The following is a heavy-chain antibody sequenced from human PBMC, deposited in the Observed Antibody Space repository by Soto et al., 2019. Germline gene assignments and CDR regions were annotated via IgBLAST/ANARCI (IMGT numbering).Heavy chain of an antibody. D-gene: IGHD2-2*01. V-gene: IGHV3-15*01. CDR1: GFTFSNAW. CDR3: TRLPVGYCSATTCYDYFDY. Sequence: EVQLVASGGGLVKPGGSLRLSCAASGFTFSNAWMSWVRQAPGKGLEWVGRIKSESDGGTADYAAPVKGRFTISRDDSNNTLYLQMNSLKTEDTAVYICTRLPVGYCSATTCYDYFDYWGQGTLVTVSS. CDR2: IKSESDGGTA. J-gene: IGHJ4*02.